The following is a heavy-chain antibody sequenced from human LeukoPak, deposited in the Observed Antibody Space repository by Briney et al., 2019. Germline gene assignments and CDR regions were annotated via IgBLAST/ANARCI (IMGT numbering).Heavy chain of an antibody. D-gene: IGHD1-7*01. CDR2: IIPILGIA. Sequence: SVKVSCKASGYTFTGYYMHWVRQAPGQGLEWMGRIIPILGIANYAQKFQGRVTITADKSTSTAYMELSSLRSEDTAVYYYARARPELELFEGFDPWGQGTLVTVSS. J-gene: IGHJ5*02. V-gene: IGHV1-69*04. CDR3: ARARPELELFEGFDP. CDR1: GYTFTGYY.